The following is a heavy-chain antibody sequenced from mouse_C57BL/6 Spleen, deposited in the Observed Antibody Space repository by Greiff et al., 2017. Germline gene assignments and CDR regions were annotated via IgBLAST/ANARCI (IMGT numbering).Heavy chain of an antibody. CDR1: GYTFTSYW. CDR2: IDPSDSYT. V-gene: IGHV1-69*01. Sequence: QVQLQQPGAELVIPGASVKLSCKASGYTFTSYWMHWVKQRPGQGLEWIGEIDPSDSYTNYNQKFKGKSTLTVDKSSSTAYMQLSSLTSEDSAVYYCAREAGTYFDYWGQGTTLTVSS. J-gene: IGHJ2*01. CDR3: AREAGTYFDY. D-gene: IGHD4-1*01.